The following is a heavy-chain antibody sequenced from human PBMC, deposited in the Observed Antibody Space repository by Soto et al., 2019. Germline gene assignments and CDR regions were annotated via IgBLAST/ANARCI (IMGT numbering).Heavy chain of an antibody. Sequence: ASVKVSCKXSGYTFTSHDINWVRQATGQGLEWMGWMNPNSGNTGYAQKFQGRVTMTRNTSISTAYMELSSLRSEDTAVYYCARIVSSWYRPFDPWGQGTLVTVSS. J-gene: IGHJ5*02. CDR1: GYTFTSHD. CDR2: MNPNSGNT. V-gene: IGHV1-8*01. D-gene: IGHD6-13*01. CDR3: ARIVSSWYRPFDP.